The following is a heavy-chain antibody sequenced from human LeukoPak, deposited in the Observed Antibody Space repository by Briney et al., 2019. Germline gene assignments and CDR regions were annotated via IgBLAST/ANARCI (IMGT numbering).Heavy chain of an antibody. CDR2: ISGSGGST. CDR1: GFTFSSYA. V-gene: IGHV3-23*01. CDR3: AKGIGADAYRPFDY. Sequence: GGSLRLSCAASGFTFSSYAMSWVRQAPGKGLEWVAAISGSGGSTYYADSVKGRFTISRDNSKNTLYLQMMSLRAEDTAIYYCAKGIGADAYRPFDYWGQGTLVTVSS. D-gene: IGHD6-13*01. J-gene: IGHJ4*02.